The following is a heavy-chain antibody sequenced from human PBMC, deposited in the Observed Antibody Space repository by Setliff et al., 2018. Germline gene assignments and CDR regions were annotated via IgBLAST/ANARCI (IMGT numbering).Heavy chain of an antibody. CDR1: GGSISTFY. CDR3: ARFLDPRDGYQNSPGFDF. V-gene: IGHV4-59*01. D-gene: IGHD2-21*01. J-gene: IGHJ4*02. Sequence: PSETLSLTCTVSGGSISTFYWSWIRQSPAKGLEWIAYIHYSGSTNQNPSLKSPVTISLDTPKNQFTLKLSYMTAADTAVYYCARFLDPRDGYQNSPGFDFWGQGALVTVSS. CDR2: IHYSGST.